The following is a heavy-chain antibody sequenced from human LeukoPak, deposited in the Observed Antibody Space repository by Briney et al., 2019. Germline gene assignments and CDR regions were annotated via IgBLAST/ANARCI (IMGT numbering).Heavy chain of an antibody. CDR3: ARGIWFVSASYILDY. V-gene: IGHV3-23*01. D-gene: IGHD3-10*01. CDR2: ISGSGTST. CDR1: GFTFSSYV. J-gene: IGHJ4*02. Sequence: GGSLRLSCAASGFTFSSYVMGWVRQAPGKGLEWVSSISGSGTSTYYADSVRGRFTISTDTSQNTVYLQMDSLRTEDTALYFCARGIWFVSASYILDYWGQGTLVTVSS.